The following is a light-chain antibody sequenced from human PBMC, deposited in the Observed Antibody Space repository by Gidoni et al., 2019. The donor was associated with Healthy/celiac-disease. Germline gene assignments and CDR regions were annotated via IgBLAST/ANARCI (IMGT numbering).Light chain of an antibody. CDR3: QQRSNWLT. Sequence: EIVLTQSPATLSLSPGERATLYCRASQSVSSYLAWYQQKPGQAPRLLIYDASNRATGIPARFSGSGSGTDFTLTISSLEPEDFAVYYRQQRSNWLTFGGGTKVEIK. V-gene: IGKV3-11*01. CDR2: DAS. CDR1: QSVSSY. J-gene: IGKJ4*01.